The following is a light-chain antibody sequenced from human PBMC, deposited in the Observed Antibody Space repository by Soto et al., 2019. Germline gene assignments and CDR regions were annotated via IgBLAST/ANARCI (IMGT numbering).Light chain of an antibody. CDR3: QQRRNWVS. V-gene: IGKV3-11*01. Sequence: LTQSPAILSLSPGERATLSCTASQSVDTYIAWYQQRPGQPPRLLIHDTSHRASGVPARFRGSGSGTDFTLTINSLEPEDFAVYFFQQRRNWVSFGPGTRL. J-gene: IGKJ3*01. CDR2: DTS. CDR1: QSVDTY.